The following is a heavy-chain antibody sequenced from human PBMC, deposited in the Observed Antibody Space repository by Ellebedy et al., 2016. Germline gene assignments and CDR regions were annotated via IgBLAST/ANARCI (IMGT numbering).Heavy chain of an antibody. CDR1: EFTVNSKY. CDR2: ILGDGTT. D-gene: IGHD4-17*01. CDR3: AKTAEYGS. J-gene: IGHJ5*02. Sequence: GESLKISXTASEFTVNSKYLGWVRQAPGKGLEYVSLILGDGTTFYYIDSVKGRFTMSRDESKNILYLQMNSLRVEDTAVYYCAKTAEYGSWGQGTLVTVSS. V-gene: IGHV3-66*01.